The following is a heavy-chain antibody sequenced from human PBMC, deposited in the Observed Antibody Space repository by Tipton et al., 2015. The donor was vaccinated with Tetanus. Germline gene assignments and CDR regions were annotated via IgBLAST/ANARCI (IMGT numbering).Heavy chain of an antibody. CDR3: APSRDSSGYFSTF. Sequence: SLRLSCAVSGLTVSINSMSWVRQAPGKGLEWVSVIYSGGNTYYGASVKGRFTISRDNSKNTVYLQMNSLRDDDKALYYCAPSRDSSGYFSTFGGQGTLVTVAS. CDR2: IYSGGNT. D-gene: IGHD3-22*01. J-gene: IGHJ4*02. V-gene: IGHV3-53*01. CDR1: GLTVSINS.